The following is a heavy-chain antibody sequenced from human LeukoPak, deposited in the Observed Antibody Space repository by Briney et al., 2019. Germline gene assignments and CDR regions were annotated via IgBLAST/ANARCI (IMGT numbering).Heavy chain of an antibody. CDR1: GFTFSSYE. Sequence: PGGSLRLSRAASGFTFSSYEMNWVRQAPGKGLEWVSYISSSGSTIYYADSVKGRFTISRDNVKNSLYLQMNSLRDEDTAVYYCLRDPDTYWSQGTLVTVSS. CDR2: ISSSGSTI. CDR3: LRDPDTY. V-gene: IGHV3-48*03. D-gene: IGHD5-18*01. J-gene: IGHJ4*02.